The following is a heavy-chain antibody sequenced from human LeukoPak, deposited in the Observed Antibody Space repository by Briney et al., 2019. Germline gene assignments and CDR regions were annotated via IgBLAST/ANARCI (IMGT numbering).Heavy chain of an antibody. CDR3: AREGPGYSSLRY. D-gene: IGHD5-18*01. J-gene: IGHJ4*02. CDR1: GYTFTGYY. V-gene: IGHV1-2*04. Sequence: ASVKVSCKASGYTFTGYYMHWVRQAPGQGLEWMGWINPNSGGINYAQKFQGWVTMTRDTSISTAYMELSRLRSDDTAVYYCAREGPGYSSLRYWGQGTLVTVSS. CDR2: INPNSGGI.